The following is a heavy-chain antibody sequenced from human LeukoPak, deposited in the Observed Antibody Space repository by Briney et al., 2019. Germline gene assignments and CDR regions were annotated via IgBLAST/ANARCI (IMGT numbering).Heavy chain of an antibody. CDR1: GFTFSSYS. CDR2: INSDSSIM. Sequence: GGSLRLSCAASGFTFSSYSMNWVRPAPGKGLEWVSSINSDSSIMYYAESVKGRFTISRDNARSSLYMQMNSLRAEDTAVYYCIRDLFDDYSLDYWGQGALVTVSS. CDR3: IRDLFDDYSLDY. V-gene: IGHV3-21*01. D-gene: IGHD3-16*01. J-gene: IGHJ4*02.